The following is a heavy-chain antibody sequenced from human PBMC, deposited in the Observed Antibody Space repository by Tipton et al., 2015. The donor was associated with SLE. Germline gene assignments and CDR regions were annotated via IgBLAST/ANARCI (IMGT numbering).Heavy chain of an antibody. CDR3: ARDIQGTWIVGADDAFDI. CDR2: INPNSGGT. J-gene: IGHJ3*02. Sequence: QVQLVQSGAEVKKPGASVKVSCKASGYTFTGYYMHWVRQAPGQGLEWMGWINPNSGGTNYAQKFQGRVTMTRDTSISTAYMELSRLRSDDTAVYYCARDIQGTWIVGADDAFDIWGQGTMVTVSS. CDR1: GYTFTGYY. D-gene: IGHD1-26*01. V-gene: IGHV1-2*02.